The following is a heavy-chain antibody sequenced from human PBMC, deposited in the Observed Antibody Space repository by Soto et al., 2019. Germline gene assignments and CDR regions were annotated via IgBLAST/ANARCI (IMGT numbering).Heavy chain of an antibody. CDR2: ISSRSSEI. J-gene: IGHJ4*02. D-gene: IGHD2-15*01. Sequence: GGSLRLSCVVSGFTFSDHYMNWVRQAQGKGLQWVAYISSRSSEINYADPVKGRFTISRDNAKNSVFLHMTSLTAEDTGVYFCARGDGSVGAAIDIWGQGTLVTVSS. CDR3: ARGDGSVGAAIDI. V-gene: IGHV3-11*06. CDR1: GFTFSDHY.